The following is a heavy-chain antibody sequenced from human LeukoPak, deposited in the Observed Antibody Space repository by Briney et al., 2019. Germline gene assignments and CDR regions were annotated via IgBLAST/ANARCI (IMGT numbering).Heavy chain of an antibody. CDR1: GGSISSYY. J-gene: IGHJ4*02. CDR2: IYYSGST. D-gene: IGHD3-10*01. CDR3: ARDSALLWFGELDS. Sequence: PSETLSLTCTVSGGSISSYYWSWIRQTPGKGLEWIGNIYYSGSTNYNASLKSRITISLDTSRNQFSLKLTSVTAADTAVYFCARDSALLWFGELDSWGQGTVVTVSS. V-gene: IGHV4-30-4*01.